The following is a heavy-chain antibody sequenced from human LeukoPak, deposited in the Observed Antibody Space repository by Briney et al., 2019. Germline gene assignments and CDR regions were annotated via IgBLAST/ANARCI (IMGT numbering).Heavy chain of an antibody. CDR2: ISGSTGRT. CDR3: AKDTASSWWYFDL. J-gene: IGHJ2*01. V-gene: IGHV3-23*01. D-gene: IGHD2-21*02. CDR1: GFTFSTYA. Sequence: GGSLRLSCAASGFTFSTYAMSWVRQAPGKGLEWVSAISGSTGRTYYADSVKGRFTISRDNSKNTLYLQMNNLRAEDTAVYYRAKDTASSWWYFDLWGRGTLVTVSS.